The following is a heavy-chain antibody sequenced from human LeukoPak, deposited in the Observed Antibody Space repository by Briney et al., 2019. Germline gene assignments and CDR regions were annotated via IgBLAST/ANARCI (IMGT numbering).Heavy chain of an antibody. CDR1: GFTFSGSA. J-gene: IGHJ6*03. Sequence: GGSLRLXCAASGFTFSGSAMHWVRQAPGKGLEWVGRIKRKTDGGTTDYAAPVQGRFTISRDDSKNTLYLQMNSLKTEDTAVYYCTRNADMDVWGKGTTVTVSS. CDR3: TRNADMDV. CDR2: IKRKTDGGTT. D-gene: IGHD1-1*01. V-gene: IGHV3-15*01.